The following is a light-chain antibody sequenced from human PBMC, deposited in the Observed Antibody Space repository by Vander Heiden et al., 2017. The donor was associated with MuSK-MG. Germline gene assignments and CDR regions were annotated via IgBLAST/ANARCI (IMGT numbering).Light chain of an antibody. J-gene: IGLJ2*01. CDR2: RNN. Sequence: QSVLTQPPSASGTPGQRVTSSCSGSSSNIGSNTVNWYQQLPGTPPKLLSERNNQRPSGVPDRFAGCKSGTVALLVISGLQSEDEADYYGAAWGDCLNGVVFGGGTKLTVL. CDR1: SSNIGSNT. CDR3: AAWGDCLNGVV. V-gene: IGLV1-44*01.